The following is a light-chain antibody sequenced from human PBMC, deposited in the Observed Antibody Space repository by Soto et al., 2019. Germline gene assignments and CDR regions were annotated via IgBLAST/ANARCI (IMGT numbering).Light chain of an antibody. V-gene: IGKV1-5*01. CDR1: QTISES. Sequence: DIQMTQSPSTLSVSVGDTVTITCRANQTISESLAWYQQKPGKAPKLLIYDAFGLEKGVPSRFGGSGSGTEFTLTINSLQPDDLGTYYCQQYSTYPWTFGQGTKVDFK. CDR3: QQYSTYPWT. CDR2: DAF. J-gene: IGKJ1*01.